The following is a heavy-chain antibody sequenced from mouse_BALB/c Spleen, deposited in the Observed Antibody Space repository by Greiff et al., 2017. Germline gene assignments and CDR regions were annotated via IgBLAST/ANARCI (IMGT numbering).Heavy chain of an antibody. V-gene: IGHV1-14*01. J-gene: IGHJ4*01. CDR1: GYTFTSYV. CDR2: INPYNDGT. CDR3: ARLGMITTAHAMDY. Sequence: VQLQQSGPELVKPGASVKMSCKASGYTFTSYVMHWVKQKPGQGLEWIGYINPYNDGTKYNEKFKGKATLTSDKSSSTAYMELSSLTSEDSAVYYCARLGMITTAHAMDYWGQGTSVTVSS. D-gene: IGHD2-4*01.